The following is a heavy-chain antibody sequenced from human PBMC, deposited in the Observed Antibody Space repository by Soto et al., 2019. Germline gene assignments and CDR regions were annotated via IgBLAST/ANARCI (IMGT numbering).Heavy chain of an antibody. Sequence: GGSLRLSCAASGFTFSSYSMNWVRQAPGKVLEWVSYISSSSSTIYYADSVKGRFTISRDNAKNSLYLQMNSLRDEDTAVYYCASEGVVVVAIDGMDVWGQGTTVTVYS. CDR2: ISSSSSTI. J-gene: IGHJ6*02. CDR1: GFTFSSYS. CDR3: ASEGVVVVAIDGMDV. V-gene: IGHV3-48*02. D-gene: IGHD2-15*01.